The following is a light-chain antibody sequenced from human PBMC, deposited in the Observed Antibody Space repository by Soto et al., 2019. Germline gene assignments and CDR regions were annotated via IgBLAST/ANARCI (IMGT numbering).Light chain of an antibody. CDR3: SSYTSSSTPWV. CDR1: SSDVGGYNH. Sequence: QSALTQPASVSGSPGQSITISCTGTSSDVGGYNHVSWYQQHPGKAPKFMIYEVSNRPSGVSNRFSGSKSGNTASLTISGLQAEDEAYYYCSSYTSSSTPWVFGGGTKLTVL. J-gene: IGLJ3*02. V-gene: IGLV2-14*01. CDR2: EVS.